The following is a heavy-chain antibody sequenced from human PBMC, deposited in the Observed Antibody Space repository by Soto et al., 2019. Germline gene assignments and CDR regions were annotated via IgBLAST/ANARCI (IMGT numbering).Heavy chain of an antibody. D-gene: IGHD3-10*01. Sequence: ASVKVSCKASGYTFTAPYVHWVRQAPGQGLEWMGWINPYSGDTNYAQKFQGRVTMTRDTSINTGYMELTRLTYDDTAVYFCARDRRGSGTYDAKDVWGQGTTVTVSS. CDR1: GYTFTAPY. CDR3: ARDRRGSGTYDAKDV. J-gene: IGHJ6*02. CDR2: INPYSGDT. V-gene: IGHV1-2*02.